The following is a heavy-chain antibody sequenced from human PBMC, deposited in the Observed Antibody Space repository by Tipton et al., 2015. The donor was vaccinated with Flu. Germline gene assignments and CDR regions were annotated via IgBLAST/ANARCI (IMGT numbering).Heavy chain of an antibody. CDR3: ARDGLYYSGGSCYIDY. Sequence: TLSLTCTVSGGSISSSSYYWGWIRQPPGKGLEWIGSIYYSGGTYYNPSLKSRVTISVDTSKNQFSLKLSSVTAADTAVYYCARDGLYYSGGSCYIDYWGQGTLVTVSS. CDR2: IYYSGGT. CDR1: GGSISSSSYY. D-gene: IGHD2-15*01. J-gene: IGHJ4*02. V-gene: IGHV4-39*07.